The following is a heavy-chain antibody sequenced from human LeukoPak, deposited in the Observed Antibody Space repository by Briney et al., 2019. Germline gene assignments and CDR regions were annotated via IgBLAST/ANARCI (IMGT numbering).Heavy chain of an antibody. Sequence: GASVKVSCKASGYTFTSYYMHWVRQAPGQGLEWMGVINPSGGSTSYAQKFQGRVTMTRDTSTSTVYMELSSLRSEDTAVYYCAREGGDAYCGGDCYIDYYMDVWGKGTTVTVSS. V-gene: IGHV1-46*03. CDR3: AREGGDAYCGGDCYIDYYMDV. CDR2: INPSGGST. CDR1: GYTFTSYY. D-gene: IGHD2-21*01. J-gene: IGHJ6*03.